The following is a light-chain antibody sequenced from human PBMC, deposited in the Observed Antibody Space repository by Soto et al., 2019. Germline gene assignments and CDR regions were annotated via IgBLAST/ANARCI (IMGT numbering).Light chain of an antibody. J-gene: IGKJ2*01. CDR2: AAS. V-gene: IGKV1-39*01. Sequence: DIQMTQSPSSLSASVGDRVTITCRASQSISTYLNWYQQKPGKAPKLLTYAASSLQSGVPSRFSGSGSGTDFTLTISSLQPEDSATYHCQQSYTSSMYTFGQGTRLEIK. CDR3: QQSYTSSMYT. CDR1: QSISTY.